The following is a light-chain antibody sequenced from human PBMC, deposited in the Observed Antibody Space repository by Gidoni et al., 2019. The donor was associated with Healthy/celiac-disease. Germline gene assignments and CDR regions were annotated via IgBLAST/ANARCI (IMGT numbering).Light chain of an antibody. CDR3: SSYTSSSTPWV. Sequence: LTQPASVSGSPGQSITISCTGTSSDVGGYNYVSWYQQHPGKAPKLMIYEVSNRPSGVSNRFSGSKSGNTASLTISGLQAEDEADYYCSSYTSSSTPWVFGGGTKLTVL. V-gene: IGLV2-14*01. J-gene: IGLJ3*02. CDR1: SSDVGGYNY. CDR2: EVS.